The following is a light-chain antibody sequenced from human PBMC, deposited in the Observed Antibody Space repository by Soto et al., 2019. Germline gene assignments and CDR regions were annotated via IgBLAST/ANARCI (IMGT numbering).Light chain of an antibody. CDR3: MIWHSSAWV. J-gene: IGLJ3*02. Sequence: QSVLTQPPSVSGAPGQRVTISCTGSNSNIGAGYDVHWYQQLPGIAPKLLIYGNNIRPSGVPDRFSGSKSGTSASLTITGLQAEDEAEYYCMIWHSSAWVFGGGTKLTVL. CDR1: NSNIGAGYD. CDR2: GNN. V-gene: IGLV1-40*01.